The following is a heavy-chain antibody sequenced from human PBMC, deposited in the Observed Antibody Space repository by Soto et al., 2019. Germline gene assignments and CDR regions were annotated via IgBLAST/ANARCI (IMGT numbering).Heavy chain of an antibody. V-gene: IGHV3-7*01. D-gene: IGHD3-9*01. CDR1: GFTFSSYG. J-gene: IGHJ3*02. CDR3: AYSYFDWSVVAFDI. CDR2: IKQDGSEK. Sequence: PGGSLRLSCAASGFTFSSYGMHWVRQAPGKGLEWVANIKQDGSEKYYVDYVKGRFTISRDNAKNSLYLQMNSLRAEDTAVYYCAYSYFDWSVVAFDIWGQGTMVTVS.